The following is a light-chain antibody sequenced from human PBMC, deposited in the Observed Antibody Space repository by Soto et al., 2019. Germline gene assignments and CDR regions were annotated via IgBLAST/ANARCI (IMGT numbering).Light chain of an antibody. J-gene: IGLJ1*01. CDR1: SSDVGGYNY. Sequence: QSALTQPPSASGSPGQSVTISCTGTSSDVGGYNYVSWYQQHPGKAPKVMIYDVNKRPSGVPDRFSGSKSGNTASLTVSGLQAEDEADYYCSSQAGSDNTFVFGTGTKVTGL. CDR3: SSQAGSDNTFV. V-gene: IGLV2-8*01. CDR2: DVN.